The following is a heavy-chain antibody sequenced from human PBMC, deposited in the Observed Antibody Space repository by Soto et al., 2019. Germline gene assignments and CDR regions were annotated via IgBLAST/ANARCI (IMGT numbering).Heavy chain of an antibody. V-gene: IGHV1-18*01. J-gene: IGHJ6*02. CDR2: ISAYNGNT. CDR1: GYTFTSYG. CDR3: ARDDYDRTRGGWYYYGMDV. D-gene: IGHD3-9*01. Sequence: QVQLVQSGAEVKKPGASVKVSCKASGYTFTSYGISWVRQAPGQGLEWMGWISAYNGNTNYAQKLQGRVTMTTDTSTSTAYMELRSLRSDDTAVYYGARDDYDRTRGGWYYYGMDVWGQGTTVTVSS.